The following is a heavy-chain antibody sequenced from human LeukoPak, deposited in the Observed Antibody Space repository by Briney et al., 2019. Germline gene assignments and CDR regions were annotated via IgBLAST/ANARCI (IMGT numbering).Heavy chain of an antibody. CDR3: ARGLPTVTTC. CDR1: GFTFSSYA. D-gene: IGHD4-17*01. V-gene: IGHV3-21*01. Sequence: GGSLRLSCAASGFTFSSYAMSWVRQAPGKGLEWVSSISSSSSYIYYADSGKGRFTISRDNAKNSLYLQMNSLRAEDTAVYYCARGLPTVTTCWGQGTLVTVSS. J-gene: IGHJ4*02. CDR2: ISSSSSYI.